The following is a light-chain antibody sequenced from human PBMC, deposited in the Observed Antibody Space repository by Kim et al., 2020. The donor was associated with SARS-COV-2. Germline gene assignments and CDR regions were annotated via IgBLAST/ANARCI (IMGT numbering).Light chain of an antibody. J-gene: IGLJ3*02. CDR2: LNSDGSH. V-gene: IGLV4-69*01. CDR1: SGHSSYA. CDR3: QTWGTGIHWV. Sequence: QPVLTQSPSASASLGASVKLTCTLSSGHSSYAIAWHQQQPEKGPRFLMKLNSDGSHSKGDGILDRFSGSSSGAERYLTISSLQSEDEADYYCQTWGTGIHWVFGGGTQLTVL.